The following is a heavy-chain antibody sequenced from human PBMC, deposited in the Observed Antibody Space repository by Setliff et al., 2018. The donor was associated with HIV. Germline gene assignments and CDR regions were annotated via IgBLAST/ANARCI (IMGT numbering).Heavy chain of an antibody. CDR3: ARVRRDDFWTGPFVY. J-gene: IGHJ4*02. CDR2: VYNSGRT. Sequence: SETLSLTCSVSDGSITSTSYYWGWIRQSPGRGLEWIGSVYNSGRTYYNPSLKSRLTISVDTSKNHFSLKLSSVTAADTAVYYCARVRRDDFWTGPFVYWGQGTLVTSPQ. D-gene: IGHD3-3*01. CDR1: DGSITSTSYY. V-gene: IGHV4-39*02.